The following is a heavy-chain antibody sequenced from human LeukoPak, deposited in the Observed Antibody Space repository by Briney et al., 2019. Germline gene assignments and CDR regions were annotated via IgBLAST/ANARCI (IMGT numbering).Heavy chain of an antibody. J-gene: IGHJ4*02. V-gene: IGHV3-23*01. CDR1: GFSFSSYA. Sequence: PGGSLRLSCADSGFSFSSYAMSWVRQAPRKGLEWVSAISGSGGSTYYADSVKGRFTISRDNSKNTLYLQMNSLRAEDTAVYYCAKVNGGFIVGATYYFDDWGQGTLVTVAS. D-gene: IGHD1-26*01. CDR3: AKVNGGFIVGATYYFDD. CDR2: ISGSGGST.